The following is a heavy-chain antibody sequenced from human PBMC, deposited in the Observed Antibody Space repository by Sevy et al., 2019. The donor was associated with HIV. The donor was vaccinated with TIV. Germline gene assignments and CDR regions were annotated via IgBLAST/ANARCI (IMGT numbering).Heavy chain of an antibody. CDR3: ARYGHSNGFRDQYHDGMDV. Sequence: ASVKVSCKASGYTFNTYGISWVRQAPGQGLEWMAWVNTDNGNTKYAQKFQGRVTTSTDTSTSTAYMELRSLTSDDTAFYYCARYGHSNGFRDQYHDGMDVWGQGTTVTVSS. CDR2: VNTDNGNT. D-gene: IGHD3-22*01. J-gene: IGHJ6*02. V-gene: IGHV1-18*01. CDR1: GYTFNTYG.